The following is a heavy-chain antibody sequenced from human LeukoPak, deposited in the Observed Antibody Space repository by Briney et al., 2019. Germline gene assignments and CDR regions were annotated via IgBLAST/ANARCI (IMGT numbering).Heavy chain of an antibody. CDR1: GFIFWSYA. CDR3: ARSFSGSYPDFDY. Sequence: RGSLRLSCAASGFIFWSYAMHWVRQAPGEGLEWVALISYDGSNEYYADSLKGRFTISRDNSKNTLYLQTNSLRAEDTAVYYCARSFSGSYPDFDYWGQGTLVTVSS. J-gene: IGHJ4*02. CDR2: ISYDGSNE. V-gene: IGHV3-30*04. D-gene: IGHD1-26*01.